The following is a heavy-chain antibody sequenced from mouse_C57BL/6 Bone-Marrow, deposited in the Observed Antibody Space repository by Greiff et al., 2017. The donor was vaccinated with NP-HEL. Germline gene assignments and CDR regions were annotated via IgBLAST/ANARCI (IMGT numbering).Heavy chain of an antibody. CDR2: IYPGGGYT. V-gene: IGHV1-63*01. J-gene: IGHJ3*01. Sequence: VHLVESGAELVRPGTSVKMSCKASGYTFTNYWIGWAKQRPGHGLEWIGDIYPGGGYTNYNEKFKGKATLTADKSSSTAYMQFSSLTSEDSAIYYCARSHYYYGSSGFAYWGQGTLVTVSA. D-gene: IGHD1-1*01. CDR3: ARSHYYYGSSGFAY. CDR1: GYTFTNYW.